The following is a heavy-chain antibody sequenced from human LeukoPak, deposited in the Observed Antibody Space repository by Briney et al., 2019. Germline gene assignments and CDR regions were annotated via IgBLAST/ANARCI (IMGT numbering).Heavy chain of an antibody. D-gene: IGHD2-2*01. CDR3: ARGFSLTSWQYYYGMDV. CDR2: INYSGST. Sequence: SETLSLTCAVYGGSFSGYYWSWIRQPPGKGLEWIGEINYSGSTNYNPSLKSRVTISVDTSKNQFSLKLSSVTAADTAVYYCARGFSLTSWQYYYGMDVWGQGTTVTVSS. CDR1: GGSFSGYY. J-gene: IGHJ6*02. V-gene: IGHV4-34*01.